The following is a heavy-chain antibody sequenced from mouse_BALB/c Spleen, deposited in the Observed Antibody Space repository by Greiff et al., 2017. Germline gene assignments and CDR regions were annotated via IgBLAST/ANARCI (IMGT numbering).Heavy chain of an antibody. CDR2: ISDGGSYT. D-gene: IGHD2-1*01. CDR1: GFPFSDYY. V-gene: IGHV5-4*02. J-gene: IGHJ4*01. CDR3: ARSRGNYDAMDY. Sequence: EVHLVESGGGLVKPGGSLKLSCAASGFPFSDYYMYWVRQTPEKRLEWVATISDGGSYTYYPDSVTGRFTISRDNAKNNLYLQMSSLKSEDTAMYYCARSRGNYDAMDYWGQGTAVTVSS.